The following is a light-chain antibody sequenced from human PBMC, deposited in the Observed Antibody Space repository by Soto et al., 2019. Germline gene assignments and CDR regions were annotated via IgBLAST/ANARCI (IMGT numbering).Light chain of an antibody. Sequence: QSALNQPASVSGSPGQSITISCTGTSSDVGGYNYVSWYQQHPGKAPKLMIYDVSNRPSGVSNRFSGSKSGNTASLTISRLHAEDVADYYSSSYTSSSTPVFGTGTKVTV. CDR3: SSYTSSSTPV. CDR1: SSDVGGYNY. V-gene: IGLV2-14*01. CDR2: DVS. J-gene: IGLJ1*01.